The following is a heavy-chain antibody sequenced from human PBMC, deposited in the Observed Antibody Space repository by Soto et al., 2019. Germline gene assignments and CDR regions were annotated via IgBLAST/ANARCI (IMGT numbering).Heavy chain of an antibody. Sequence: NPSETLSLTCTVSGGSISSGGYYWSWIRQHPGKGLEWIGYIYYSGSTYYNPSLKSRVTISVDTSKNQFSLKLSSVTAADTAVYYCARERERDGYNHRHRTRLFDYWGQGTLVTVSS. D-gene: IGHD5-12*01. CDR2: IYYSGST. CDR3: ARERERDGYNHRHRTRLFDY. J-gene: IGHJ4*02. V-gene: IGHV4-31*03. CDR1: GGSISSGGYY.